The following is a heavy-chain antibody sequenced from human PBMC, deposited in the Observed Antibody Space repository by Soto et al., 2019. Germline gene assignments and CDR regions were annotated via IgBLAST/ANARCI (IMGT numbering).Heavy chain of an antibody. CDR3: ARERAD. Sequence: EVQLVESGGGLVQPGGSLRLSCAASGFTFSSYSMNWVRQAPGKGLEWVSYISSSSSTIYYADSVKGRFTSSRDSAKDSLYRQTTCLRAAGTEVYYCARERADWGQGTLVTVSS. CDR2: ISSSSSTI. CDR1: GFTFSSYS. V-gene: IGHV3-48*01. J-gene: IGHJ4*02.